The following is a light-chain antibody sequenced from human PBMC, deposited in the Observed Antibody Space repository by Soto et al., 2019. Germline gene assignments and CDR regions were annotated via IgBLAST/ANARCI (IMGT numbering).Light chain of an antibody. V-gene: IGLV2-14*01. CDR1: SSDVGGYNY. CDR2: DVN. CDR3: SSYTGSSTYVV. J-gene: IGLJ2*01. Sequence: QSVLTQPASVSGSPGQSITISCTGTSSDVGGYNYVSWYQQHPGKAPKLMIYDVNNRPSGVSNRFSCSKSGNTASLTISGLQDEDEADYYCSSYTGSSTYVVFGGGTKVTVL.